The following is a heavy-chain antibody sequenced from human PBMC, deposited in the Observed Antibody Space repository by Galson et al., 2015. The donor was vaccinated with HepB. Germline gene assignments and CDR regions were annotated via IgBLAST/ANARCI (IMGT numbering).Heavy chain of an antibody. D-gene: IGHD2-21*02. J-gene: IGHJ2*01. Sequence: SVKVSCKASGYTFTSYGISWVRQAPGQGLEWMGWISAYNGNTNYAQKLQGRVTMTTDTSTSTAYMELRSLRSDDTAVYYCAREGCGGDCSEENWYFDLWGRGTLVTVSS. CDR2: ISAYNGNT. CDR1: GYTFTSYG. V-gene: IGHV1-18*04. CDR3: AREGCGGDCSEENWYFDL.